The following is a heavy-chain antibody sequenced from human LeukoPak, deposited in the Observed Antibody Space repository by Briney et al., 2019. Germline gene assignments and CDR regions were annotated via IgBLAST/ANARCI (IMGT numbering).Heavy chain of an antibody. CDR1: GGSISSYY. D-gene: IGHD3-10*01. CDR2: IYYSGST. CDR3: ARDIGGSSDY. Sequence: SETLSLTCTVSGGSISSYYWSWIRQPPGKGLEWIGYIYYSGSTNYNPSLKSRVTISVDTSKNQFSLKLSSMTAADTAVYYCARDIGGSSDYWGQGTLVTVSS. V-gene: IGHV4-59*01. J-gene: IGHJ4*02.